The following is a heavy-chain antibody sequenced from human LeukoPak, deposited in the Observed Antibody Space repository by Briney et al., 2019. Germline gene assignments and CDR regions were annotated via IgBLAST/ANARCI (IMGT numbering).Heavy chain of an antibody. Sequence: GGSLRLSWAASGFTFDDYAMHWVRQAPGKGLGWVSGISWNSGSIGYADSVKGRFTISRDSAKNSLYLQMNSLRAEDTAVYYCARGYDFWSGFTTYWGQGTLVTVSS. V-gene: IGHV3-9*01. CDR2: ISWNSGSI. J-gene: IGHJ4*02. CDR3: ARGYDFWSGFTTY. D-gene: IGHD3-3*01. CDR1: GFTFDDYA.